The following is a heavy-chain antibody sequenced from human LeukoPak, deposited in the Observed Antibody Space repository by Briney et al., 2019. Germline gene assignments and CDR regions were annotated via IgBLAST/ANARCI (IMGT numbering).Heavy chain of an antibody. V-gene: IGHV4-34*01. J-gene: IGHJ4*02. D-gene: IGHD5-18*01. CDR2: INHSGST. CDR3: ARGRWIQLWLDY. CDR1: GGSFSGYY. Sequence: PSETLSLTCAVYGGSFSGYYWSWIRQPPGKGLEWIGEINHSGSTNYNPSLKSRVTISVDTSKNQFSLKLSSVTAADTAVYYCARGRWIQLWLDYWGQGTLVTVSS.